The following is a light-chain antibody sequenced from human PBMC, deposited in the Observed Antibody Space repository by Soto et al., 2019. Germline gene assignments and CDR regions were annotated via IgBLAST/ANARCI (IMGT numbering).Light chain of an antibody. CDR3: SSYTSSSTLCV. J-gene: IGLJ1*01. Sequence: QSVLTQPASVSGPPGQSITISCTGTSSDVGGYNYVSWYQQHPGKAPKLMIYEVSNRPSGVSNRFSGSKSGNTASLTISGLQAEDEADYYCSSYTSSSTLCVFGTGTKVTVL. V-gene: IGLV2-14*01. CDR2: EVS. CDR1: SSDVGGYNY.